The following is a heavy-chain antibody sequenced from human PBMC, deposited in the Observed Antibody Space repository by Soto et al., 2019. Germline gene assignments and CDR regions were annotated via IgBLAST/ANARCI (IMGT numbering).Heavy chain of an antibody. D-gene: IGHD4-17*01. J-gene: IGHJ6*03. CDR3: ARTTGNNYNFYYMDV. Sequence: GESLKISCKGSGYSFITHWIGWVRQMPGKGLEWMGIIYPGDSDTRYSPSFQGQVTISADKSISTAYLQWSSLKASDTAMYYCARTTGNNYNFYYMDVWGKGTTVTVSS. CDR1: GYSFITHW. V-gene: IGHV5-51*01. CDR2: IYPGDSDT.